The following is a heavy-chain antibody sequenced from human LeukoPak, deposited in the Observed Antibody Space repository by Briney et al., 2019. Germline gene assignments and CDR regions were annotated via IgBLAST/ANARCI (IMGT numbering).Heavy chain of an antibody. CDR2: IYWDDDK. D-gene: IGHD5-18*01. V-gene: IGHV2-5*02. Sequence: SGPTLVKPTQTLTLTCTFSGFSLSTSGVGVGWIRQPSGKALEWLALIYWDDDKRYSPSLKSRLTITKDTSKNQVVLTMTNMDPVDTATYYCAHRGYSYGYLAFDIWGQGTMVTVSS. CDR1: GFSLSTSGVG. CDR3: AHRGYSYGYLAFDI. J-gene: IGHJ3*02.